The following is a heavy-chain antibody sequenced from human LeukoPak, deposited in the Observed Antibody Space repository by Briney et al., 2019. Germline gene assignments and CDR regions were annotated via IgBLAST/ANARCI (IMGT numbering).Heavy chain of an antibody. V-gene: IGHV4-59*08. J-gene: IGHJ6*03. CDR3: ARHACSGGSCYTGAPGYYYYMDV. D-gene: IGHD2-15*01. CDR1: GASISGYY. Sequence: SETLSLTCTVSGASISGYYWSWIRQPPGKGLEWIGYIYYSGSTNYNPSLKSRVTISVDTSRNQFSLKLSSVTAADTAVYYCARHACSGGSCYTGAPGYYYYMDVWGKGTTVTVSS. CDR2: IYYSGST.